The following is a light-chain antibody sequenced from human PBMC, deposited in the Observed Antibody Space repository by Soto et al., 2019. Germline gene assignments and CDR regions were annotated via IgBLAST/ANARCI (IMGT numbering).Light chain of an antibody. V-gene: IGLV2-8*01. CDR3: SSFEGSNNHD. Sequence: SVLTQPPSASGSPGQSVTFSCTGTSSDVGRYNYVSWYQQHPGKAPKLLIYEVTKRPSGVPDRFSASKSGNTASLTVSGLQAEVEADYYCSSFEGSNNHDFVPGTNVPVL. CDR1: SSDVGRYNY. J-gene: IGLJ1*01. CDR2: EVT.